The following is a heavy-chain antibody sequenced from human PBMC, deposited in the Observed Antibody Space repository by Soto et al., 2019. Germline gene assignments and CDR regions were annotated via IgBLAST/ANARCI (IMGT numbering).Heavy chain of an antibody. Sequence: GGSLRLSCAASGFTVSSNYMSWVRQAPGKGLEWVSVIYSGGSTYYADSVKGRFTISRHNSKNTLYLQMNSLRAEDTAVYYCARGSHSFIAAHVLSFWGKGTTVTVSS. CDR2: IYSGGST. V-gene: IGHV3-53*04. CDR1: GFTVSSNY. J-gene: IGHJ6*04. CDR3: ARGSHSFIAAHVLSF. D-gene: IGHD6-6*01.